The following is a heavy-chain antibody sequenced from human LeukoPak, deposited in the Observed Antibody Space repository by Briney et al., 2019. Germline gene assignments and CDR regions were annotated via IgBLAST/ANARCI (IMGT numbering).Heavy chain of an antibody. V-gene: IGHV4-39*07. J-gene: IGHJ4*02. CDR2: IYYSGST. CDR1: GGSISSSTYF. CDR3: ARMVRYYDSSGYYYFGYFDY. D-gene: IGHD3-22*01. Sequence: PSETLSLTCTVSGGSISSSTYFWGWIRQPPGKGLEWIGTIYYSGSTYYNPSLKSRVTISVDTSKNQFSLKLSSVTAADTAVYYCARMVRYYDSSGYYYFGYFDYWGQGTLVTVSS.